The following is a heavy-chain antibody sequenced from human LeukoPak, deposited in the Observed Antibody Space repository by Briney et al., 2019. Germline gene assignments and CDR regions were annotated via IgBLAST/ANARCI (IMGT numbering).Heavy chain of an antibody. CDR1: GLSVSTNH. Sequence: GGSLTLSCAASGLSVSTNHMIWVRQAPGWGLECVSVMYSGGSTFHADSVKGRFTISRDNSKNTLSLQMNSLRAEDTAVYYCARVVRCSSATSCPPGLDYYVMDVWGQGTTVTVSS. CDR2: MYSGGST. V-gene: IGHV3-66*01. J-gene: IGHJ6*02. CDR3: ARVVRCSSATSCPPGLDYYVMDV. D-gene: IGHD2/OR15-2a*01.